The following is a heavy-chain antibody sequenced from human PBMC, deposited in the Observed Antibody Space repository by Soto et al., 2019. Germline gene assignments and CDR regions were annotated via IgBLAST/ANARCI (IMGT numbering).Heavy chain of an antibody. J-gene: IGHJ6*02. CDR3: VGDPFGAEAGKKKYGYYGLHV. D-gene: IGHD6-19*01. CDR1: GFTFSDYY. Sequence: QVQLVESGGGLVKPGGSLRLSCAASGFTFSDYYMGWVRQAPGQGLEWISYIPSGSSYSNSADSVKGRFTIARDNAKNSLYLQMNSLIVEDTAGYYCVGDPFGAEAGKKKYGYYGLHVWGQGTTVTVSS. CDR2: IPSGSSYS. V-gene: IGHV3-11*06.